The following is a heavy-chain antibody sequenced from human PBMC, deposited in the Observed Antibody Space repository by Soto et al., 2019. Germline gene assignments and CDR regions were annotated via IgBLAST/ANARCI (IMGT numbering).Heavy chain of an antibody. CDR1: GFTFTTYA. J-gene: IGHJ4*02. V-gene: IGHV3-23*01. CDR3: ARDRATFDA. D-gene: IGHD1-26*01. Sequence: EVQLLESGGGLVQPGGSLGLSCVASGFTFTTYAMSWVRQVPGKGLEWISSISGSGANTWYAGSVQGRFIISRDNSKTTLSLHMTSLRDEDTAIYYCARDRATFDAWGQGTLVSVSS. CDR2: ISGSGANT.